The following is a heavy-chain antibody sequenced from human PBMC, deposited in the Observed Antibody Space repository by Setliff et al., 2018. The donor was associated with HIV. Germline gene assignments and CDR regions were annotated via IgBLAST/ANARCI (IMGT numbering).Heavy chain of an antibody. CDR3: ARATTGYSSIWYRNGLTYYYYMDV. CDR1: GGSFSDYS. V-gene: IGHV4-34*01. D-gene: IGHD6-13*01. CDR2: INHSGST. J-gene: IGHJ6*03. Sequence: SETLSLTCAVYGGSFSDYSWTWIRQPPGRGLEWIGEINHSGSTSYNPSPKSRVSMSVDTSKNQFSLKLSSVTAADTAIFYCARATTGYSSIWYRNGLTYYYYMDVWGRGTKVTVSS.